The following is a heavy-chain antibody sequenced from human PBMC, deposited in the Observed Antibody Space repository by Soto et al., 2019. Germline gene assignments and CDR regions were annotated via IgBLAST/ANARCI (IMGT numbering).Heavy chain of an antibody. J-gene: IGHJ4*02. CDR1: GFTFSSYA. CDR3: AREGGDIVVVVALDY. CDR2: ISYDGSNK. D-gene: IGHD2-15*01. Sequence: GALRLSCAASGFTFSSYAMHWVRQAPGKGLEWVAVISYDGSNKYYADSVKGRFTISRDNSKNTLYLQMNSLRAEDTAVYYCAREGGDIVVVVALDYWGQGTPVTVSS. V-gene: IGHV3-30-3*01.